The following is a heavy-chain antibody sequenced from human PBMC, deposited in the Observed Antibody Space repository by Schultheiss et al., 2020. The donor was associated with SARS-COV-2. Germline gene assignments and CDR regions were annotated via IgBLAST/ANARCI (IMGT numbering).Heavy chain of an antibody. Sequence: SETLSLTCTVSGGSISSGSYYWSWIRQPPGKGLEWIGYIYYSGSTYYNPSLKSRVTISVDTSKNQFSLKLSSVTAADTALYYCASGIDYYDSSGYYIALEYFQHWGQGTLVTVSS. D-gene: IGHD3-22*01. CDR2: IYYSGST. CDR3: ASGIDYYDSSGYYIALEYFQH. V-gene: IGHV4-39*01. J-gene: IGHJ1*01. CDR1: GGSISSGSYY.